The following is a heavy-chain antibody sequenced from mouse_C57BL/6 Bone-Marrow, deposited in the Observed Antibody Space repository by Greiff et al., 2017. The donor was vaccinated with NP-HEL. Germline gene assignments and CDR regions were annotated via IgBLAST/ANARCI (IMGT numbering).Heavy chain of an antibody. CDR2: ISSGGSYT. CDR3: ARRGYYDYDGYFDY. CDR1: GFTFSSYG. J-gene: IGHJ2*01. Sequence: EVMLVESGGDLVKPGGSLKLSCAASGFTFSSYGMSWVRQTPDKRLEWVATISSGGSYTYYPDSVKGRFTISRDNAKNTLYLQMSSLKSEDTAMYYCARRGYYDYDGYFDYWGQGTTLTVSS. D-gene: IGHD2-4*01. V-gene: IGHV5-6*01.